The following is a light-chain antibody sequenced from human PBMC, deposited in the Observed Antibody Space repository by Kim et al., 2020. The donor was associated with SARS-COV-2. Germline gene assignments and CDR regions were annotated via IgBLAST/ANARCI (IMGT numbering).Light chain of an antibody. CDR1: QSISDY. V-gene: IGKV1-39*01. Sequence: ASVGDRVTITCRSSQSISDYLNWYQQKPGKAPKLLIHAASILQGGVPSRFSGSGSGTDFTLTISSLQREDFATYYCQQSYTTPVTFGQGTRLEIK. CDR2: AAS. J-gene: IGKJ5*01. CDR3: QQSYTTPVT.